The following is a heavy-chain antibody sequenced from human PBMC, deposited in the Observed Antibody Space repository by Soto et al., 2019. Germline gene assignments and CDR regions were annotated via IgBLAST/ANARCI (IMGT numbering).Heavy chain of an antibody. CDR3: ARDPLGYCSSTSCYPYYYYGMDV. CDR2: LNAGNGNT. Sequence: ASVKVSCKASGYTFTSYAMHWGRHAPGQRLEWMGCLNAGNGNTKYSQKCQGRVTITRDTSASTAYMELSSLRSEDTAVYYCARDPLGYCSSTSCYPYYYYGMDVWGPGTTVTVSS. CDR1: GYTFTSYA. V-gene: IGHV1-3*01. J-gene: IGHJ6*02. D-gene: IGHD2-2*01.